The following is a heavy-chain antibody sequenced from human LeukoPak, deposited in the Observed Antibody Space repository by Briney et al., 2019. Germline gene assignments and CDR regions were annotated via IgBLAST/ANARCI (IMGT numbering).Heavy chain of an antibody. V-gene: IGHV1-24*01. CDR2: FDPDTVET. Sequence: ASVKVSCRVSGYTLTALSMHWVRQAPGKGLEWMGGFDPDTVETIYAQKFQGRVTMTEDTSTDTAYMDLSSLRSEDTAVYYCATGMENTLYYYMDFWGKGTSVTVSS. D-gene: IGHD1/OR15-1a*01. J-gene: IGHJ6*03. CDR1: GYTLTALS. CDR3: ATGMENTLYYYMDF.